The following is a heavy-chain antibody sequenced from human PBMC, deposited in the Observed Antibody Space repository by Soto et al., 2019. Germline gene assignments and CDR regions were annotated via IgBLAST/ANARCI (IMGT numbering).Heavy chain of an antibody. D-gene: IGHD6-19*01. CDR3: ARGIAVAATWGYYFDY. J-gene: IGHJ4*02. V-gene: IGHV4-59*01. CDR1: GGSISDYY. Sequence: SETLSLTCTVSGGSISDYYWSWIRQPPGKGLEWIGYIYYTGSTNYNPSLKSRVTISVDTSKNQFSLKLSSVTAADTAVYSCARGIAVAATWGYYFDYWGQGTLVTV. CDR2: IYYTGST.